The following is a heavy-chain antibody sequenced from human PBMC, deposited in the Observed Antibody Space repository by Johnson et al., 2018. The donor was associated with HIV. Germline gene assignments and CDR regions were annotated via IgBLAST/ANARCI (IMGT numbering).Heavy chain of an antibody. CDR2: IWYDGSNK. V-gene: IGHV3-33*01. CDR3: ARGIGDEYAFDV. D-gene: IGHD2-21*01. J-gene: IGHJ3*01. Sequence: QVQLVESGGGVVQPGRSLRLSCAASGFTFSSYGMHWVRQAPGKGLEWVAVIWYDGSNKYYADSVTGRVTISRDNSKNTLYLQMNSLRVEDTALYYCARGIGDEYAFDVWGQGTMVTVSS. CDR1: GFTFSSYG.